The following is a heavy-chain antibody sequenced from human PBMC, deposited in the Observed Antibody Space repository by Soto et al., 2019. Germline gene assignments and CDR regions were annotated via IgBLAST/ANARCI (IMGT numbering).Heavy chain of an antibody. V-gene: IGHV1-18*04. Sequence: QVQLVQSGTAVKKPGASVNVSCKAFGYTFTSYGFTWVRQVPGQGLEWLGRISAFTGDTQYAQTMKGRLTVTTDTSTTTVHMELRSLTPADTAVYYCAREAGWQGMVPYDWGQVTLVAVSS. D-gene: IGHD2-8*01. CDR1: GYTFTSYG. CDR3: AREAGWQGMVPYD. J-gene: IGHJ4*02. CDR2: ISAFTGDT.